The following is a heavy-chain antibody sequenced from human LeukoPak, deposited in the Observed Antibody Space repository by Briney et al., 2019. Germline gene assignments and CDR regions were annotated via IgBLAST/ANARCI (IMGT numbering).Heavy chain of an antibody. CDR3: ARGGLTAGLDY. CDR2: INRDGSQI. J-gene: IGHJ4*02. D-gene: IGHD3-10*01. CDR1: GFTLSTSW. Sequence: HPGGSLRLSCAASGFTLSTSWMTWVRQAPGKGLEWVTNINRDGSQIDYMDSVKGRFTISRDSANNALYLQMNSLRAEDTAVYYCARGGLTAGLDYWGQGTLVTVSS. V-gene: IGHV3-7*01.